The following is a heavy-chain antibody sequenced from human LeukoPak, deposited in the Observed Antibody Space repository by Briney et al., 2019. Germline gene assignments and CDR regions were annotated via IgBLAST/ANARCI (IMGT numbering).Heavy chain of an antibody. V-gene: IGHV3-30*02. D-gene: IGHD3-16*01. CDR2: IRYDGSDK. J-gene: IGHJ4*02. CDR1: GFTFSSYG. CDR3: AKDGAHFNWDY. Sequence: GGSLRLSCAASGFTFSSYGMHWVRQAPGKGLDWVAFIRYDGSDKYYTDSVKGRFTISRDNAKNTLYVQMDRLRVEDTAVYYCAKDGAHFNWDYWGQGALVTVSS.